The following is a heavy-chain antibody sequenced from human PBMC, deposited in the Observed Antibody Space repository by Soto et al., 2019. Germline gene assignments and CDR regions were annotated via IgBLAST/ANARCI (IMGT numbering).Heavy chain of an antibody. V-gene: IGHV1-18*01. CDR2: ISAYNGNT. J-gene: IGHJ4*02. D-gene: IGHD6-13*01. CDR1: GYTFTNFG. Sequence: GASVKVSCKASGYTFTNFGISWVRQAPGQGLEWMGWISAYNGNTNYAQNFQGRVTMTTDTSTSTAYMELRSLRSDDTAVYYCARGRAAAGPGDYWGQGTLVTVSS. CDR3: ARGRAAAGPGDY.